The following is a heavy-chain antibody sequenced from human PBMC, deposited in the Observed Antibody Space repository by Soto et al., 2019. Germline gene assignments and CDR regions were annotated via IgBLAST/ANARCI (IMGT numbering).Heavy chain of an antibody. Sequence: QVQLVESGGGVVQPGASLRLSCAASGFRFSGFAMHWVRQAPGKGLEWVAVISFDGSEKFYVDSVKGRFYISRDDFHSTVFLQMDSLRTEDTGVYYCARDLGGYVHLWDKSNYWGQGTLVNVSS. D-gene: IGHD5-12*01. CDR2: ISFDGSEK. CDR3: ARDLGGYVHLWDKSNY. J-gene: IGHJ4*02. CDR1: GFRFSGFA. V-gene: IGHV3-30*04.